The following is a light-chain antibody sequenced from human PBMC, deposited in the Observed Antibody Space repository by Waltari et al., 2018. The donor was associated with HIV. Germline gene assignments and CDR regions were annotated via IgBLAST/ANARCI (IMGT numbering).Light chain of an antibody. CDR2: EGS. V-gene: IGLV2-23*01. CDR3: CAYAGSTTYVI. Sequence: QSALTQPASVSGSPGQSITISCTGTISAVGGYNLFYWYQQHPGKAPKLMIYEGSKRPSGVSNRFSGSKSGNTASLTISGLQAEDEADYYCCAYAGSTTYVIFGGGTKLTVL. J-gene: IGLJ2*01. CDR1: ISAVGGYNL.